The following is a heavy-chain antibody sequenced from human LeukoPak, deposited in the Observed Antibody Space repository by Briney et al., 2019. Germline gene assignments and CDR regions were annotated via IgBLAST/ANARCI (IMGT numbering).Heavy chain of an antibody. V-gene: IGHV1-2*06. Sequence: ASVKVSCKASGYTFTGYYMHWVRQAPGQGLEWMGRINPNSGGTNYAQKFQGRVTMTRDTSISTAYMELSRLRSDDTAVYYCARDWLAYCGGDCYSDYYYYMDVWGKGTTVTVSS. CDR2: INPNSGGT. D-gene: IGHD2-21*02. CDR3: ARDWLAYCGGDCYSDYYYYMDV. CDR1: GYTFTGYY. J-gene: IGHJ6*03.